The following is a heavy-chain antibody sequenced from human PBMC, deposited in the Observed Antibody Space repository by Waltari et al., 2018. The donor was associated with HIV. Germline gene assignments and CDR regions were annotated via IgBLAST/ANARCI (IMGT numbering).Heavy chain of an antibody. CDR3: ARGPSIAGTGAFDI. Sequence: QVQLVQPGPTVKKTGASVKVSCKASGYTFTGHSLHWVPQAPGQGLEWMGWTNPNSGGANYAQKFQGRVTMTRDTSISTAYMELSRLRSDDTAVYYCARGPSIAGTGAFDIWGQGTMVTVSS. J-gene: IGHJ3*02. V-gene: IGHV1-2*02. CDR2: TNPNSGGA. CDR1: GYTFTGHS. D-gene: IGHD6-6*01.